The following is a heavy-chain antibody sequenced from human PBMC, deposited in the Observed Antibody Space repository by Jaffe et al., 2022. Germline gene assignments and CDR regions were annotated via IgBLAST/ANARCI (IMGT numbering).Heavy chain of an antibody. CDR3: ARGRRLRLTTRNRYYFDY. Sequence: QVQLQQWGAGLLKPSETLSLTCAVYGGSFSGYYWSWIRQPPGKGLEWIGEINHSGSTNYNPSLKSRVTISVDTSKNQFSLKLSSVTAADTAVYYCARGRRLRLTTRNRYYFDYWGQGTLVTVSS. CDR2: INHSGST. J-gene: IGHJ4*02. D-gene: IGHD4-17*01. CDR1: GGSFSGYY. V-gene: IGHV4-34*01.